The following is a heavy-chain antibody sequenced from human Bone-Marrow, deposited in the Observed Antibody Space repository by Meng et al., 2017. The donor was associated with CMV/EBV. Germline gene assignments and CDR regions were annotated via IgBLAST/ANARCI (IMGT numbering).Heavy chain of an antibody. CDR1: GYTFTGYY. Sequence: ASGYTFTGYYLPWVRQAPGQGLEWMGWINPNSCGTSYAQKFQGRVTMTRDTSISTAYMELSRLRSDDTAVYYCACYYDFWSGPPWNWGQGTLVTVSS. CDR2: INPNSCGT. J-gene: IGHJ4*02. CDR3: ACYYDFWSGPPWN. D-gene: IGHD3-3*01. V-gene: IGHV1-2*02.